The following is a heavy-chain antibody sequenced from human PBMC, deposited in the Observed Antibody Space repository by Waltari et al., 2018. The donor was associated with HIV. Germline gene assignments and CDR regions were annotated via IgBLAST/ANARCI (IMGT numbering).Heavy chain of an antibody. V-gene: IGHV3-48*02. CDR3: ARDTHRGREYFSSGLADY. Sequence: EVQLVESGGGLVQPGGSLRLSCAASGFTFSSCRMNWVRQAPGKGLEWVSYISSSSSTIYYADSVKGRFTISRDNAKNSLYLQMNSLRDEDTAVYYCARDTHRGREYFSSGLADYWGQGTLVTVSS. J-gene: IGHJ4*02. CDR1: GFTFSSCR. CDR2: ISSSSSTI. D-gene: IGHD6-19*01.